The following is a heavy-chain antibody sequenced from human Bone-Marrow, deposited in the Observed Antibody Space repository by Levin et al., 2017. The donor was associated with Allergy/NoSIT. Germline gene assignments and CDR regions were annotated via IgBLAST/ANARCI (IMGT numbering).Heavy chain of an antibody. CDR2: IYSGGST. CDR1: GFTVSSHY. J-gene: IGHJ4*02. D-gene: IGHD4-17*01. V-gene: IGHV3-66*01. CDR3: ARGGAGYGYFDY. Sequence: GESLKISCAASGFTVSSHYMSWVRQAPGKGLEWVSVIYSGGSTYYADSVKGRFTISRDNSKNTLYLQMNSLRAEDTAVYYCARGGAGYGYFDYWGQGTLVTVSS.